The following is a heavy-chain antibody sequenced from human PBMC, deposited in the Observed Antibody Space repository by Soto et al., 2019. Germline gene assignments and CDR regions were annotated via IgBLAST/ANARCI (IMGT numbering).Heavy chain of an antibody. CDR1: GYTFTSYG. CDR2: INPGNGNT. CDR3: ARGGYFDSSNYLAY. D-gene: IGHD3-22*01. Sequence: ASRKVSCKASGYTFTSYGINWVRQAPGRGLEWMGWINPGNGNTKYSQQFQGRVIIGRDTSASTAYMELSSLRSEDTAVYYCARGGYFDSSNYLAYWGLGTLVTVSS. J-gene: IGHJ4*02. V-gene: IGHV1-3*01.